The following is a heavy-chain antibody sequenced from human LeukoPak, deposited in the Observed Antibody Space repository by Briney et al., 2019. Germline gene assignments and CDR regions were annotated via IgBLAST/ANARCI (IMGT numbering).Heavy chain of an antibody. CDR2: INPDSGGT. CDR1: GYTFTGYY. CDR3: ARDSYYHDSSAQRGWFDP. D-gene: IGHD3-22*01. Sequence: ASVKVSCKASGYTFTGYYMHWVRQAPGQGLEWMGWINPDSGGTNYAQKFQGRVTMTRDTSISTAYMELSRLRSDDTAVYYCARDSYYHDSSAQRGWFDPWGQGTLVTVSS. V-gene: IGHV1-2*02. J-gene: IGHJ5*02.